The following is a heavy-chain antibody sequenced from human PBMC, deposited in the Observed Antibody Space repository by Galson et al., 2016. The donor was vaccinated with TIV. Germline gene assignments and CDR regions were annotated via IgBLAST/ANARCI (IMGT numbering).Heavy chain of an antibody. CDR1: GGTFSSYV. D-gene: IGHD5-18*01. Sequence: SVKVSCKASGGTFSSYVINWVRQAPGQGLEWMGGIIPLFRTANYAQKFQGRVTITADESTSTAHMELNSLTSEDTSVYYGAKDRNTAFDSYYYYSGMDVWGQGTTVTVSS. CDR3: AKDRNTAFDSYYYYSGMDV. J-gene: IGHJ6*02. V-gene: IGHV1-69*13. CDR2: IIPLFRTA.